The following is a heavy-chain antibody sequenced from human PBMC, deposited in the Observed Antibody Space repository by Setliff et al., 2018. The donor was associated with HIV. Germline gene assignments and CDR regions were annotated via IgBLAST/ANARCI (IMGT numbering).Heavy chain of an antibody. Sequence: SETLSLTCAVSGYSITSGYYWGWIRQPPGKGLEWIGSFFHSGNTYYNPSLKTRVTMSVDTSKNQFSLKLSSVTAADTAVYYCARPYGSGTKKYRWWYFDYWGQGTLVTVSS. V-gene: IGHV4-38-2*01. J-gene: IGHJ4*02. CDR3: ARPYGSGTKKYRWWYFDY. D-gene: IGHD3-10*01. CDR2: FFHSGNT. CDR1: GYSITSGYY.